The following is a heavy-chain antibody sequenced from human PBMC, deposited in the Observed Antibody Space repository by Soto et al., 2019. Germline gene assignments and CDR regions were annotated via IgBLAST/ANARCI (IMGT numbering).Heavy chain of an antibody. CDR2: INPSGGST. D-gene: IGHD1-1*01. Sequence: ASVKVSCKASGYTFTSYYMHWVRQAPGQGLEWMGVINPSGGSTSYAQKFQGRVTMTRDTSTSTVYMELSSLRSEDPAVYYCALEPRSYFDFWGPGILVTLSS. V-gene: IGHV1-46*03. CDR3: ALEPRSYFDF. J-gene: IGHJ4*02. CDR1: GYTFTSYY.